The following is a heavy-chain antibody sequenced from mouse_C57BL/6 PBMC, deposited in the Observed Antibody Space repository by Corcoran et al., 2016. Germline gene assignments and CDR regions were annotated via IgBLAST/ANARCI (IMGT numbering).Heavy chain of an antibody. CDR1: GYTFTTYG. CDR3: ARGGFYGSPYAMDY. D-gene: IGHD2-3*01. Sequence: QIQLVQSGPELKKPGETVKISCKASGYTFTTYGMSWVKQATGKGLKWMGWINTYSGVPTYADNFKGRFAFSLETSASTDYLQINKLKNEDTVTYFCARGGFYGSPYAMDYWGQRTSVTVSA. V-gene: IGHV9-3*01. CDR2: INTYSGVP. J-gene: IGHJ4*01.